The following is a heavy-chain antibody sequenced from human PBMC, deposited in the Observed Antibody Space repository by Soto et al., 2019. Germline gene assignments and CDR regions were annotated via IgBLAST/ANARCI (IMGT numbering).Heavy chain of an antibody. CDR1: GYSFTRYW. D-gene: IGHD2-15*01. J-gene: IGHJ6*02. V-gene: IGHV5-51*01. CDR2: IYPGDSDT. CDR3: ARIDCSGGSCYSGDYYYYGMDV. Sequence: GESLKISCKGSGYSFTRYWIGSVRQMPGKGLEWMGIIYPGDSDTRYSPSFQGQVTISADKSISTAYLQWSSLKASDTAMYYCARIDCSGGSCYSGDYYYYGMDVWGQGTTVTVSS.